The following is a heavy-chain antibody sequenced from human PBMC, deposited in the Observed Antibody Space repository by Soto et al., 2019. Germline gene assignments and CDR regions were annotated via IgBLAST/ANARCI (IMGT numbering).Heavy chain of an antibody. Sequence: ASVKGSCKDSCYSFTSYGIIWVRQAPGQGLEWMGWISAHNGNTNYAQKLQGRVTMTTDTSTSTAYMELRSLRSDDTAVYYCARRIGSYLLYYYYYGMDVWGQGTTVTVSS. J-gene: IGHJ6*02. CDR2: ISAHNGNT. V-gene: IGHV1-18*04. CDR1: CYSFTSYG. D-gene: IGHD1-26*01. CDR3: ARRIGSYLLYYYYYGMDV.